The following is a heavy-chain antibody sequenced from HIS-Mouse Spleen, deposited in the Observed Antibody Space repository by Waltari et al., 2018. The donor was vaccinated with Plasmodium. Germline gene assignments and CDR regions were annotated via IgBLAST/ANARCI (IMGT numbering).Heavy chain of an antibody. Sequence: QLQLQESGPGLVKPSETLSLTCTFSGGSISSIRYYWGWIRQPPGKGLEWIGSIYYSGSTYYNPSLKSRVTISVDTSKNQFSLKLSSVTAADTAVYYCARDRITGTSYFDYWGQGTLVTVSS. CDR2: IYYSGST. D-gene: IGHD1-7*01. CDR3: ARDRITGTSYFDY. CDR1: GGSISSIRYY. V-gene: IGHV4-39*07. J-gene: IGHJ4*02.